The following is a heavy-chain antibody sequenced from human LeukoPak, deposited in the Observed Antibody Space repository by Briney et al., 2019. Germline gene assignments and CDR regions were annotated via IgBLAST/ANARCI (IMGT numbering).Heavy chain of an antibody. V-gene: IGHV1-46*01. CDR3: ARRQRWDYDSSGPNNWFDP. CDR2: INPSGGST. Sequence: ASVKVSCKASGYTFTSYYMHWVRQAPGQGLEWMGIINPSGGSTSYAQKFQGRVTMTRDTSTSTVYMELSSLRSEDTAVYYCARRQRWDYDSSGPNNWFDPWAQGTLVTVSS. CDR1: GYTFTSYY. J-gene: IGHJ5*02. D-gene: IGHD3-22*01.